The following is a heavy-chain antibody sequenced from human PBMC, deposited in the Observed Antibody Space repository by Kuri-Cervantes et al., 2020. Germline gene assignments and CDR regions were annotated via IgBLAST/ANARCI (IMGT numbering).Heavy chain of an antibody. D-gene: IGHD6-13*01. Sequence: GGSLRLSCAASGFTFSSYGMHWVRQAPGKGLEWVSVIYSGGSTYYADSVKGRFTISRDNSKNTLYLQMNSLRAEDTAVYYSARESYSSSWFLFDYWGQGTLVTVSS. CDR3: ARESYSSSWFLFDY. J-gene: IGHJ4*02. CDR2: IYSGGST. CDR1: GFTFSSYG. V-gene: IGHV3-53*01.